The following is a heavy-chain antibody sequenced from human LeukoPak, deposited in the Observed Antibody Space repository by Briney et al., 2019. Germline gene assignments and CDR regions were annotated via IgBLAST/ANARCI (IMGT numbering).Heavy chain of an antibody. CDR3: ARGVPPDIVVVPAGAGDFDP. CDR2: INHSGST. CDR1: GGSFSGYY. J-gene: IGHJ5*02. Sequence: SETLSLTCAVYGGSFSGYYWSWIRQPPGKGLEWIGEINHSGSTNYNPPLKSRVTISVDTSKNQFSLKLCSVTAADTAVYYCARGVPPDIVVVPAGAGDFDPWGQGTLVTVSS. D-gene: IGHD2-2*01. V-gene: IGHV4-34*01.